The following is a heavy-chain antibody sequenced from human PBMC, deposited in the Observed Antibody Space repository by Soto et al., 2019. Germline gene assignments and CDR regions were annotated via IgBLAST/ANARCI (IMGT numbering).Heavy chain of an antibody. CDR3: AKETSAYEIDY. J-gene: IGHJ4*02. CDR2: ISYDGNTK. CDR1: GFIFSGYA. V-gene: IGHV3-30-3*01. D-gene: IGHD5-12*01. Sequence: QVQLVESGGGVVQPGRSLRLSCAASGFIFSGYAMHWVRQAPGKGLEWVAVISYDGNTKYYADSVKGRFTVSRDNSKNTLYGQMYNLSAEDTAMYYCAKETSAYEIDYWGQGTLVTASS.